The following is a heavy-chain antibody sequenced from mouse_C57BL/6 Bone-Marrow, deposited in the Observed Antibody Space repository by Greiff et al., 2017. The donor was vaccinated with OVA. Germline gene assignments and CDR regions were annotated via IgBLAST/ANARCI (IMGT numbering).Heavy chain of an antibody. J-gene: IGHJ4*01. CDR3: AINRWLLPDYYAMDY. CDR2: IDPSDSYT. V-gene: IGHV1-69*01. Sequence: QVQLQQPGAELVMPGASVKLSCKASGYTFTSYWMHWVKQRPGQGLEWIGEIDPSDSYTNYNQQFKGKSTLTVDKSSITAYMQLSSLTSDDSAVYYCAINRWLLPDYYAMDYWGQGTSVTVSS. CDR1: GYTFTSYW. D-gene: IGHD2-3*01.